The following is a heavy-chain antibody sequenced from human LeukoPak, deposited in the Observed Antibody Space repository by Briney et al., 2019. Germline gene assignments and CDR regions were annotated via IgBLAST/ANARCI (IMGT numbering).Heavy chain of an antibody. CDR1: GYTFTSYG. J-gene: IGHJ5*02. CDR3: ARSRVGATTDPFRFDP. Sequence: ASVKVSCKASGYTFTSYGISWVRQAPGQGLEWVGWISAYNGNTNYAQKLQGRVTMTTDTSTSTAYMELRSLRSDDTAVYYCARSRVGATTDPFRFDPWGQGTLVTVSS. CDR2: ISAYNGNT. V-gene: IGHV1-18*01. D-gene: IGHD1-26*01.